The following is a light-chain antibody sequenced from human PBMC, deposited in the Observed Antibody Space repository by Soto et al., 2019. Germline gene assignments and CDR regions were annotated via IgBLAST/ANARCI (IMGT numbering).Light chain of an antibody. J-gene: IGKJ2*01. CDR1: QSVTNF. CDR2: DAS. Sequence: EIVLTQSPTTLSLSPGERATLSCRASQSVTNFLAWYQQKPNQAPRLLIYDASNRATGIPARFSGSGSGTDFTLSISSLEPEDVAVYYCQQRSNWPYTFGQGTRLEIK. V-gene: IGKV3-11*01. CDR3: QQRSNWPYT.